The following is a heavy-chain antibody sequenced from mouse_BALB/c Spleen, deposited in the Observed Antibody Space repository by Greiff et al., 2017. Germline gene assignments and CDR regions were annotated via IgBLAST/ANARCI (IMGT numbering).Heavy chain of an antibody. CDR1: GYTFTNYW. Sequence: VMLVESGAELVRPGTSVKMSCKAAGYTFTNYWIGWVKQRPGHGLEWIGDIYPGGGYTNYNEKFKGKATLTADTSSSTAYMQLSSLTSEDSAIYYCARSGRYDGTFAYWGQGTLVTVSA. CDR3: ARSGRYDGTFAY. D-gene: IGHD2-14*01. J-gene: IGHJ3*01. CDR2: IYPGGGYT. V-gene: IGHV1-63*02.